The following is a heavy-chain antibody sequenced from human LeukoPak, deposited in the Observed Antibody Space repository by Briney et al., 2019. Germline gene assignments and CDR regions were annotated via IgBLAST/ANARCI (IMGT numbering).Heavy chain of an antibody. D-gene: IGHD6-19*01. V-gene: IGHV5-51*01. CDR2: IYPGDSDT. CDR3: ARHGLIAVAGYYGAFDI. Sequence: GASLQISCKGSGYSFTSYWIGWVRQMPGKGLEWMGIIYPGDSDTRYSPSFQGQVTISADKSISTAYLQWSSLKASDTAMYYCARHGLIAVAGYYGAFDIWGQGTMVTVSS. CDR1: GYSFTSYW. J-gene: IGHJ3*02.